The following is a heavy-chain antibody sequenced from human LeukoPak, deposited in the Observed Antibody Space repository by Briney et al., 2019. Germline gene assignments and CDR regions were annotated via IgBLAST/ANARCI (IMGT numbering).Heavy chain of an antibody. V-gene: IGHV5-51*01. CDR1: GYSFTSYW. J-gene: IGHJ5*02. CDR2: IYPGDSDT. CDR3: ARLVLDDILTGYYKGGDWFDP. D-gene: IGHD3-9*01. Sequence: GESLKISCKGFGYSFTSYWIGWVRQMPGKGLEWMGIIYPGDSDTRYSPSFQGQVTISADKSISTAYLQWSSLKASDTAMYYCARLVLDDILTGYYKGGDWFDPWGQGTLVTVSS.